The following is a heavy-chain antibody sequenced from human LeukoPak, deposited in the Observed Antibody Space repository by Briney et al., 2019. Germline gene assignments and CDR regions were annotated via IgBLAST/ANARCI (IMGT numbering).Heavy chain of an antibody. CDR3: ARFEVSALYYFDY. D-gene: IGHD3-16*02. J-gene: IGHJ4*02. CDR2: ISYDGSNK. CDR1: GFTFSSYA. Sequence: GGSLRLSCAASGFTFSSYAMHWVRQAPGKGLEWVAVISYDGSNKYYADSVKGRFTISRDNSKNTLYLQMNSLRAEDTAVYYCARFEVSALYYFDYWGQGTLVTVSS. V-gene: IGHV3-30-3*01.